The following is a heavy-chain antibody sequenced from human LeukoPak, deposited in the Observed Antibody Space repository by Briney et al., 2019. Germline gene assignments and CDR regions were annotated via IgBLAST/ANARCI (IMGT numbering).Heavy chain of an antibody. CDR3: ARGHATEYFYGSGSPHFDY. Sequence: GASVKVSCKASGYTFSSYGINWVRQAPGQGLEWMGWISAYNSNTNYAQNLQGRATMTTDTSTSTAYMELRSLRSDDTAVYYCARGHATEYFYGSGSPHFDYWGQGTLVTVSS. J-gene: IGHJ4*02. V-gene: IGHV1-18*01. D-gene: IGHD3-10*01. CDR1: GYTFSSYG. CDR2: ISAYNSNT.